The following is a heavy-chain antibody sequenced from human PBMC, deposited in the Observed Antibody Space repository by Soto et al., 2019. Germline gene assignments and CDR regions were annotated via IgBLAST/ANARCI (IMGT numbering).Heavy chain of an antibody. D-gene: IGHD3-10*01. Sequence: QVQLVQSGAELKKPGASVKVSCKASGYTFSNYDMNWVRQATGQGPEWIGWVNPNNGDTGYAQKFQGRVTLTTDISTTTAYMALTSLRSEDTDIYYCAKVSRKGSAIDFDYWGQGTLITVSS. CDR2: VNPNNGDT. V-gene: IGHV1-8*01. CDR3: AKVSRKGSAIDFDY. J-gene: IGHJ4*02. CDR1: GYTFSNYD.